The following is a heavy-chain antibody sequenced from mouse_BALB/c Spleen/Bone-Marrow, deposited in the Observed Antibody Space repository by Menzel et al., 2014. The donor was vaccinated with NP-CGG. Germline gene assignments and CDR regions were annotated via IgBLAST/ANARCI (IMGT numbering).Heavy chain of an antibody. CDR2: INPSNGRT. D-gene: IGHD1-1*01. CDR3: APYYYGSSYGFYWYFDV. Sequence: QVQLQQSGAELVKPGASVKLSCKASGYTFTSYWMHWVKQRPGQGLEWIGEINPSNGRTDYNEKFKSKATLTVDKSSSTAYMQLSSLTSEYSAVYYCAPYYYGSSYGFYWYFDVWGAGTTVTVSS. V-gene: IGHV1S81*02. CDR1: GYTFTSYW. J-gene: IGHJ1*01.